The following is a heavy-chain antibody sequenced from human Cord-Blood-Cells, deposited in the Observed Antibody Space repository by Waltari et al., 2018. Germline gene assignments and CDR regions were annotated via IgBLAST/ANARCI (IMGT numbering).Heavy chain of an antibody. CDR2: IYYSGST. D-gene: IGHD5-12*01. Sequence: SSSYYWGWISQPPGKGLEWIGSIYYSGSTYYNPALKSRVTISVDTSKNQFSLKLSSVTAADTAVYYCARPNRDGYNYWFDPWGQGTLVTVSS. V-gene: IGHV4-39*07. CDR1: SSSYY. J-gene: IGHJ5*02. CDR3: ARPNRDGYNYWFDP.